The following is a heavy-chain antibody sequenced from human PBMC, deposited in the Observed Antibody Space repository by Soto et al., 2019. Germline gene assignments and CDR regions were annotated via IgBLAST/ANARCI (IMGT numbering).Heavy chain of an antibody. CDR1: GVSFSGYY. V-gene: IGHV4-34*01. CDR3: ARHGSSGGDY. D-gene: IGHD6-19*01. CDR2: INQSGRT. J-gene: IGHJ4*02. Sequence: QVQLQQWGAGLLKPSETLSLTCAVYGVSFSGYYWSWIRQPPGKGLEWLGEINQSGRTNHNPSLQSRVTISVDASKTQFSLKLRSVAGADPAVYYWARHGSSGGDYWGQGTLVNVS.